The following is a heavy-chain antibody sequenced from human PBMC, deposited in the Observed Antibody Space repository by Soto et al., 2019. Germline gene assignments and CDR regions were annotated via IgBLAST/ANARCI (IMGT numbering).Heavy chain of an antibody. V-gene: IGHV3-23*01. CDR2: ISGSGGST. Sequence: GGSLRLSCAASGFTFSSYAMSWVRQAPGKGLEWVSAISGSGGSTYYADSAKGRFTISRDNSKNTLYLQMNSLRAEDTAVYYCAKDQRVLRFLEWSPDAFDIWGQGTMVNVSS. CDR1: GFTFSSYA. J-gene: IGHJ3*02. D-gene: IGHD3-3*01. CDR3: AKDQRVLRFLEWSPDAFDI.